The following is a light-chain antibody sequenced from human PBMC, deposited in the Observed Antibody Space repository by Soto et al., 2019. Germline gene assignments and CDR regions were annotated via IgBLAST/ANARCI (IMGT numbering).Light chain of an antibody. CDR3: QQYGSSPRYT. CDR1: QSVSSSY. Sequence: EIVLTQSPGTLSLSPGERATLSCRASQSVSSSYLAWYQQEPGQAPRLHIYGASSRATGIPDRFSGSWSETDFTLSISRLEPEDFAVYYCQQYGSSPRYTFGRGTKLQSK. J-gene: IGKJ2*01. V-gene: IGKV3-20*01. CDR2: GAS.